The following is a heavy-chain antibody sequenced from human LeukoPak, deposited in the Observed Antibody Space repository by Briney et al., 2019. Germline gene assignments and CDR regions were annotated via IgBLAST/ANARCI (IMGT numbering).Heavy chain of an antibody. D-gene: IGHD3-22*01. CDR2: IYYSGST. J-gene: IGHJ4*02. CDR1: GGSISSGGYY. V-gene: IGHV4-31*03. Sequence: PSQTLSLTCTVSGGSISSGGYYWSWIRQHPGKGLEWIGYIYYSGSTNYNPSLKSRVTISVDTSKNQFSLKLSSVTAADTAVYYCARSMKITLYYYDSSGYDKSAVFDYWGQGTLVTVSS. CDR3: ARSMKITLYYYDSSGYDKSAVFDY.